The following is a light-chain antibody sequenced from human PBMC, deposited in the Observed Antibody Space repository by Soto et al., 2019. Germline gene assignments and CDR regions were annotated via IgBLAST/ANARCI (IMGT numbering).Light chain of an antibody. CDR1: QSVGSN. J-gene: IGKJ1*01. V-gene: IGKV3-15*01. CDR2: GAS. CDR3: QQYNNWPET. Sequence: EIVMTQSPATLSVSPGEGASLSCRASQSVGSNLAWYQQRPGQAPRLLIFGASTRATGVPVRFSGSGSGTXXXXXXXSLQSEDFAIYYCQQYNNWPETFGQGTNVEIK.